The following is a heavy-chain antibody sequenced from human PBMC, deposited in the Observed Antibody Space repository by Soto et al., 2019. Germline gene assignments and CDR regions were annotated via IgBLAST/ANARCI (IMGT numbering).Heavy chain of an antibody. Sequence: GGSLRLSCAASGFTFSAYDMHWVRQTTGKGLEWVSAIGAADDPYYLGSVKGRFTISRENAKNSLYLQMNSLRAEDTAVYYCARAYSGRLPRRADYYFAMDVWGQGTTVTVSS. CDR2: IGAADDP. V-gene: IGHV3-13*05. CDR3: ARAYSGRLPRRADYYFAMDV. D-gene: IGHD2-15*01. J-gene: IGHJ6*02. CDR1: GFTFSAYD.